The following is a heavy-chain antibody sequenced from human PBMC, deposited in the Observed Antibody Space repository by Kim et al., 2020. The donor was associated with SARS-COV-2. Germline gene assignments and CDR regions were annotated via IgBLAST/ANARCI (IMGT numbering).Heavy chain of an antibody. CDR2: SNGDST. Sequence: SNGDSTSYADSVKGRFTISRDNSKNTLYLQMSSLRAEDTAVYYCVVGFDPWGQGTLVTVSS. CDR3: VVGFDP. V-gene: IGHV3-64D*09. J-gene: IGHJ5*02.